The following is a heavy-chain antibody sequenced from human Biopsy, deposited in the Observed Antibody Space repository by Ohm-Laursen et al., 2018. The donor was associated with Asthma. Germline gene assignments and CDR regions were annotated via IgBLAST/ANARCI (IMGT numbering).Heavy chain of an antibody. J-gene: IGHJ4*02. CDR3: ARGDSSNWSHYYFDY. CDR2: IYSGGTS. Sequence: SLRLSCAAPGFAVSRDHMFWVRQAPGKGLEWVSVIYSGGTSHTADSVRGRFTISRDYSKNTLYLQMHSLRAEDTAVYYCARGDSSNWSHYYFDYWGQGMLVTVSS. D-gene: IGHD3-22*01. V-gene: IGHV3-53*01. CDR1: GFAVSRDH.